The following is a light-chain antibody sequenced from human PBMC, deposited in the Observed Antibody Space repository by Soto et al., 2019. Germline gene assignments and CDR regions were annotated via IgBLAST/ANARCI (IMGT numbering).Light chain of an antibody. CDR1: SSDIGDYTH. CDR3: CSYTSISTSAV. Sequence: QSVLTQPASVSGSPGQSITISCTGTSSDIGDYTHVSWYQQHPGKAPKLIIYEVSDRPSGVSNRFSGSKSGNTASLTISGLQTEDEADHYCCSYTSISTSAVFGGGTKLTVL. CDR2: EVS. J-gene: IGLJ2*01. V-gene: IGLV2-14*01.